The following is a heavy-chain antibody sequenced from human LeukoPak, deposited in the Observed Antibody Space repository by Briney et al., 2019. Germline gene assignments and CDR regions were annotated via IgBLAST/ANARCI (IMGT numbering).Heavy chain of an antibody. CDR1: GGSISSYY. D-gene: IGHD6-19*01. CDR2: IYYSGST. Sequence: PSETLSLTCTVSGGSISSYYWSWIRQPPGKGLEWIGYIYYSGSTNYNPSPKSRVTISVDTSKNQFSLKLSSVTAADTAVYYCASGDSSGPVDAFDIWGQGTMVTVSS. CDR3: ASGDSSGPVDAFDI. J-gene: IGHJ3*02. V-gene: IGHV4-59*08.